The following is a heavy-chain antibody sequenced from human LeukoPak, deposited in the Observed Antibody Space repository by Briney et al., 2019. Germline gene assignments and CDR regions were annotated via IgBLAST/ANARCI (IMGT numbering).Heavy chain of an antibody. CDR3: ARGVFVEAVAGSY. Sequence: PGGSLRLSCAASGFTFSSYEMNWVRQAPGKGLEWVSYISSSGTTIYYADSVKGRFTISRDNAKNSLYLQMNSLRAEGTGVYYCARGVFVEAVAGSYWGQGTLVTVSS. D-gene: IGHD6-19*01. CDR1: GFTFSSYE. J-gene: IGHJ4*02. CDR2: ISSSGTTI. V-gene: IGHV3-48*03.